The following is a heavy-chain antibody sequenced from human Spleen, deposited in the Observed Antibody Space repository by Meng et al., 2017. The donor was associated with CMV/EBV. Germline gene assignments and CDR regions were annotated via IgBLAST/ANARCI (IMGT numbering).Heavy chain of an antibody. Sequence: GESLKISCAASGFTFSSYSMNWVRQAPGKGLEWVSSISSSSSYIYYADSVKGRFTISRDNAKNSLYLQMNSLRAEDTAVYYCAKQGDTAMARIDYWGQGTMVTVSS. CDR2: ISSSSSYI. V-gene: IGHV3-21*04. CDR3: AKQGDTAMARIDY. J-gene: IGHJ4*03. D-gene: IGHD5-18*01. CDR1: GFTFSSYS.